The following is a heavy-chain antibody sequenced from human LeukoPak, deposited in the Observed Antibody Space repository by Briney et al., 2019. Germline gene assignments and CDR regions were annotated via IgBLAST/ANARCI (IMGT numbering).Heavy chain of an antibody. D-gene: IGHD1-26*01. CDR2: IYYSGST. CDR1: GGSISSSSYY. Sequence: SETLSLTCTVSGGSISSSSYYWGWLRQPPGTGLEWIGSIYYSGSTYYNPSLKSRVTISVDTSKNQFSLKLSSVTAADTAVYYCARDWRELYFDYWGQGTLVTVSS. J-gene: IGHJ4*02. V-gene: IGHV4-39*07. CDR3: ARDWRELYFDY.